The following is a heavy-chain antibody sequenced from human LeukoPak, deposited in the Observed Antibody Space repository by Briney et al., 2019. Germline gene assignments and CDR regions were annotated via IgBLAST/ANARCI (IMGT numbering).Heavy chain of an antibody. D-gene: IGHD3-10*01. CDR2: IYPGDSDT. Sequence: GESLKISCKGSRFGFTSYWIGWVRQVPGKGLEWMGIIYPGDSDTRYSPSFQGQVTLSADKSITTAYLQWSSLKASDTAIYYCARRHPTGSGGYFDYWGQGTLVTVSS. CDR1: RFGFTSYW. J-gene: IGHJ4*02. V-gene: IGHV5-51*01. CDR3: ARRHPTGSGGYFDY.